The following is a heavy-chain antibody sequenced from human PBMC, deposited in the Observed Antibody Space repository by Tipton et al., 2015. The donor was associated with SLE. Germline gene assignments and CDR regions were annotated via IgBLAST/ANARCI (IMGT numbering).Heavy chain of an antibody. D-gene: IGHD3-10*01. CDR2: VYYSGST. V-gene: IGHV4-59*12. CDR3: AKDSGSGWYNWFDP. J-gene: IGHJ5*02. CDR1: GGSISSYY. Sequence: PGLVKPSETLSLNCTVSGGSISSYYWSWIRQPPGKGLEWIGYVYYSGSTKYNPSLKSRVTISSDTSRNQFSLKLSSVTAADTALYYCAKDSGSGWYNWFDPWGQGTLVTVSS.